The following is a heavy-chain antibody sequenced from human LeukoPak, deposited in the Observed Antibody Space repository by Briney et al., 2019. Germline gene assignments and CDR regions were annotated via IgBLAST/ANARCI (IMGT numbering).Heavy chain of an antibody. Sequence: SETLSLTCAVYGGSFSGYYWSWIRQPPGKGLEWIGEINHSGSTNYNPSLKSRVTISVDTSKNQFSLKLSSVTTADTAVYYCARRRGRSSSWYRSCFDYWGQGTLVTVSS. J-gene: IGHJ4*02. CDR1: GGSFSGYY. D-gene: IGHD6-13*01. V-gene: IGHV4-34*01. CDR3: ARRRGRSSSWYRSCFDY. CDR2: INHSGST.